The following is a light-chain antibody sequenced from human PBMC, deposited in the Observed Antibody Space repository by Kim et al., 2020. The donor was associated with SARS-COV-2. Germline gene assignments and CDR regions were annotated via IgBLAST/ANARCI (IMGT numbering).Light chain of an antibody. V-gene: IGKV3D-15*01. CDR3: QQYDNWPPLT. Sequence: VSPGERATLACRASQSVSSRLAWYQQKPGQAPRLLIYGASTRAPGIPARFSGSGSGTEFTLTISSLQSEDFAVYYCQQYDNWPPLTFGGGTKVDIK. CDR2: GAS. CDR1: QSVSSR. J-gene: IGKJ4*01.